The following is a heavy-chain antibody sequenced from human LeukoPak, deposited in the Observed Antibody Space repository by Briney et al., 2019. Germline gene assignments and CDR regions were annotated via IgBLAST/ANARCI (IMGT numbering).Heavy chain of an antibody. Sequence: SETLSLTCTVSGGSISSYYWSWIRQPPGKGLEWIGYIYYSGSTNYNPSLKSRVTISVDTSKNQLSLKLSSVTAADTAVYYCARLLCSSTSCYFNYYYGMDVWGQGTTVTVSS. CDR2: IYYSGST. CDR3: ARLLCSSTSCYFNYYYGMDV. CDR1: GGSISSYY. J-gene: IGHJ6*02. V-gene: IGHV4-59*08. D-gene: IGHD2-2*01.